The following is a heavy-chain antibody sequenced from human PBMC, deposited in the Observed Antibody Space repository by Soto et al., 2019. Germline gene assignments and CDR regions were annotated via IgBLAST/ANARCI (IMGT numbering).Heavy chain of an antibody. CDR1: GGSISSSSYY. CDR3: ARLKEATVTQTDIDY. D-gene: IGHD4-17*01. CDR2: IYYSGST. V-gene: IGHV4-39*01. J-gene: IGHJ4*02. Sequence: PSETLSLTCTVSGGSISSSSYYWGWIRQPPGKGLEWIGSIYYSGSTYYNPSLKSRVTISVDTSKNQFSLKLSSVTAADTAVYYCARLKEATVTQTDIDYWGQGTLVTVSS.